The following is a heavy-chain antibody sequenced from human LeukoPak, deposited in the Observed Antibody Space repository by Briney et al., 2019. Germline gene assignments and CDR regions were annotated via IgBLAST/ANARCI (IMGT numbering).Heavy chain of an antibody. CDR2: IYPSDSDT. Sequence: GESLKISCKVSGYTFSSYWIGWVRQMPGKGLEWMGIIYPSDSDTRYSPSFQGQVTISADKSITTAYLRWSSLKASDTAMYYCARRHDNTDCWTHWGQGTLVTVSS. V-gene: IGHV5-51*01. D-gene: IGHD2-21*02. CDR3: ARRHDNTDCWTH. CDR1: GYTFSSYW. J-gene: IGHJ4*02.